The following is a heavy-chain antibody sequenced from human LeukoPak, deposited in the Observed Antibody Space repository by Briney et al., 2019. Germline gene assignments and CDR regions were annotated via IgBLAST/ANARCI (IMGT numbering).Heavy chain of an antibody. CDR2: IYTSGST. J-gene: IGHJ6*02. CDR3: ARERFVYGMDV. V-gene: IGHV4-61*02. D-gene: IGHD3-3*01. CDR1: GGSISSGSYY. Sequence: PSETLSLTCTGSGGSISSGSYYWSWIRQPAGKGLEWIGRIYTSGSTNYNPSLKSRVTISVDTSKNQFSLKLSSVTAADTAVYYCARERFVYGMDVWGQGTTVTVSS.